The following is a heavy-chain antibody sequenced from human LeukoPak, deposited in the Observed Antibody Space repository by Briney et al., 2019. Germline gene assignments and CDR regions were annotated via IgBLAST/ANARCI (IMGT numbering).Heavy chain of an antibody. Sequence: GGSLRLSCAASGFTFSSYAMHWVRQAPGKGLEWVAVISYVGSDKYYADSVKGRFTISRDNSKNTLYLQMNSLRAEDTAVYYCASSVGGYYYALDYWAREPWSPSPQ. J-gene: IGHJ4*02. CDR2: ISYVGSDK. CDR3: ASSVGGYYYALDY. D-gene: IGHD3-22*01. V-gene: IGHV3-30*04. CDR1: GFTFSSYA.